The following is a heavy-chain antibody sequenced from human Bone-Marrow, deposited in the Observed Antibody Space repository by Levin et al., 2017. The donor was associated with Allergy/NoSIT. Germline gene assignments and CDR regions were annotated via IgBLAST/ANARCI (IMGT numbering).Heavy chain of an antibody. D-gene: IGHD2-2*02. CDR1: GGSFSGYY. Sequence: SQTLSLTCAVYGGSFSGYYWSWIRQPPGKGLEWIGEINHSGSTNYNPSLKSRVTISVDTSKNQFSLKLSSVTAADTAVYYCARSVGYCSSTSCYSYFDYWGQGTLVTVSS. CDR3: ARSVGYCSSTSCYSYFDY. J-gene: IGHJ4*02. CDR2: INHSGST. V-gene: IGHV4-34*01.